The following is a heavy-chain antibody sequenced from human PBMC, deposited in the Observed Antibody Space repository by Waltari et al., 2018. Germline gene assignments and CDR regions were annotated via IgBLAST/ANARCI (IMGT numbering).Heavy chain of an antibody. V-gene: IGHV4-4*02. J-gene: IGHJ4*02. CDR2: IYHSGRT. D-gene: IGHD4-17*01. CDR1: GGSISGTNW. CDR3: AKNGWDYGDSDD. Sequence: QVQLQESGPGLVKPSGTLSLTCAVSGGSISGTNWWSWVRQPPGKGLEGIGEIYHSGRTNYNPSLKSRVTSSVDKSKNQFSLKLGSVTAADTAVYYCAKNGWDYGDSDDWGQGTLVTVSS.